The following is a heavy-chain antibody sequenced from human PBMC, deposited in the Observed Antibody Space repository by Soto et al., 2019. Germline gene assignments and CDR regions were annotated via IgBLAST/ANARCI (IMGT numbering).Heavy chain of an antibody. J-gene: IGHJ6*02. CDR2: IYSGGST. Sequence: EVQLVETGGGLIQPGGSLRLSCAASGFTVSSNYMSWVRQAPGKGLEWVSVIYSGGSTYYADSVKGRFTISRDNSKNTLDLQMNSLRAEDTAVYYCARYKIAGANYYYGMDVWGQGTTVTVSS. V-gene: IGHV3-53*02. CDR1: GFTVSSNY. CDR3: ARYKIAGANYYYGMDV. D-gene: IGHD1-20*01.